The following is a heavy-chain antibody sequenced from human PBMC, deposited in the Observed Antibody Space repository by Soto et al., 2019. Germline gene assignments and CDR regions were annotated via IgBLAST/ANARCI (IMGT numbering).Heavy chain of an antibody. D-gene: IGHD4-17*01. V-gene: IGHV4-34*01. CDR1: GGSFSGYY. CDR2: INHSGST. CDR3: ASTTVTYYYGMDV. J-gene: IGHJ6*02. Sequence: SETLSLTCAVYGGSFSGYYWSWIRQPPGKGLEWIGEINHSGSTNYNPSLKSRVTISVDTSKDQFSLKLSSVTAADTAVYYCASTTVTYYYGMDVWGQGTTVTVSS.